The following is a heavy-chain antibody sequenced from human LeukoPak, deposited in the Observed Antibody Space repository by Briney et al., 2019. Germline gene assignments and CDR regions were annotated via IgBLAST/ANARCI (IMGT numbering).Heavy chain of an antibody. V-gene: IGHV1-2*06. D-gene: IGHD3-22*01. CDR3: ARYYYYDSSGYYQSYTDY. CDR1: GYTFTGYY. Sequence: ASVKVSCKASGYTFTGYYMHWVRQAPGQGLEWMGRINPNSGGTNYAQKFQGRVTMTRDTSISTAYMELSRLRSDDTAVYYCARYYYYDSSGYYQSYTDYWGQGTLVTVSS. CDR2: INPNSGGT. J-gene: IGHJ4*02.